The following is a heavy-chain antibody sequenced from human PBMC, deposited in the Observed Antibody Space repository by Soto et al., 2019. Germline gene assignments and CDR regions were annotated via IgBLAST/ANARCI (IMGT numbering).Heavy chain of an antibody. CDR1: GGSISSGDYY. D-gene: IGHD3-22*01. CDR2: IYYSGST. CDR3: ARGSPGAIVVVTLFDY. Sequence: SETLSLTCTVSGGSISSGDYYWSWIRQPPGKGLEWIGYIYYSGSTYYNPSLKSRVTISVDTSKNQFSLKLSSVTAADTAVYYCARGSPGAIVVVTLFDYWGQGTLVTVS. V-gene: IGHV4-30-4*01. J-gene: IGHJ4*02.